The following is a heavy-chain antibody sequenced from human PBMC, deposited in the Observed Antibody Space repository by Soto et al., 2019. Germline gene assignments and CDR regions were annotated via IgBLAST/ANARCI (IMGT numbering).Heavy chain of an antibody. V-gene: IGHV3-23*01. CDR1: GFTFSSYA. CDR2: ISGSGGST. J-gene: IGHJ6*03. D-gene: IGHD2-15*01. CDR3: ARRTRLGYCSGGSCYYYYYMDV. Sequence: EVQLLESGGGLVQPGGSLRLSCAASGFTFSSYAMSWVRQAPGKGLEWVSAISGSGGSTYYADSVKGRFTISRDNSKSTLYLQMNSLRAEDTAVYYCARRTRLGYCSGGSCYYYYYMDVWGKGTTVTVSS.